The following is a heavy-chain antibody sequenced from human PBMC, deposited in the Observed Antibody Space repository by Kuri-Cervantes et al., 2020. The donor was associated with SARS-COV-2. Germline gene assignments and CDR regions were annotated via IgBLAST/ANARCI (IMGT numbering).Heavy chain of an antibody. D-gene: IGHD3-10*01. CDR1: GFIFSDSY. Sequence: GGSLRLSCAASGFIFSDSYMSWVRQAPGKGLEWVSYISSSSSYSYYADSVKGRFIISRDNAKNSLYLQMNSLRAEDTAVYYCARHYGSGSYSFMHVWGKGTPVTVSS. CDR2: ISSSSSYS. V-gene: IGHV3-11*06. J-gene: IGHJ6*03. CDR3: ARHYGSGSYSFMHV.